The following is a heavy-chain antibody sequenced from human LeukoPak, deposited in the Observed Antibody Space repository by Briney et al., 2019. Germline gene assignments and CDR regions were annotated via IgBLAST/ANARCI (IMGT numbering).Heavy chain of an antibody. J-gene: IGHJ4*02. CDR2: ISGTGGST. CDR1: GFTFSYYA. D-gene: IGHD7-27*01. Sequence: GSLRLSCAASGFTFSYYAMSWVRQAPGKGLEWVSAISGTGGSTHYADSVKGRFTISRDNSKNTLYLQMNSLRAEDTAVYYCAKAGSNWGYFDYWGQGTLVTVSS. CDR3: AKAGSNWGYFDY. V-gene: IGHV3-23*01.